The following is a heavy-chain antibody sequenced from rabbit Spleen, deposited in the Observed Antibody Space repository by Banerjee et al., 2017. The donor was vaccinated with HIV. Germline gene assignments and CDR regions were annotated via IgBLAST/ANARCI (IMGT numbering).Heavy chain of an antibody. V-gene: IGHV1S45*01. CDR2: INTNNGDT. CDR1: GLSLSSNW. J-gene: IGHJ2*01. CDR3: ARNYVNAFDP. D-gene: IGHD1-1*01. Sequence: QEQLVESGGGLVKPEGSLTLTCKGSGLSLSSNWICWVRQAPGKGLEWIACINTNNGDTDYANWPKGRFTISKTSSTTVTLQMTSLTAADTATYFCARNYVNAFDPWGPGTLVTVS.